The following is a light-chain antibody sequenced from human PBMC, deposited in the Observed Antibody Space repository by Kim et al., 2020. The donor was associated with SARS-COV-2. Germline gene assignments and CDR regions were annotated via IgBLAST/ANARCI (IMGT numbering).Light chain of an antibody. CDR2: DAS. J-gene: IGKJ5*01. CDR1: QEISNY. Sequence: SSSVGDRVTITCQASQEISNYLNWYQQKPGKAPKLLIYDASNLETGVPSRFSGSGSGTDFTFTISSLQPEDIATYYCQQYDNLITFGQGTRLEIK. V-gene: IGKV1-33*01. CDR3: QQYDNLIT.